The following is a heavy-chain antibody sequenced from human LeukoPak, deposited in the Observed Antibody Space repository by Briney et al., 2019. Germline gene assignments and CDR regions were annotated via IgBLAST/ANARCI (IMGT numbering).Heavy chain of an antibody. CDR2: ISSSSSYI. CDR1: GFAFSSYA. D-gene: IGHD2-2*03. V-gene: IGHV3-21*01. J-gene: IGHJ3*02. Sequence: GGSLRLSCTVSGFAFSSYAMSWVRQAPGKGLEWVSGISSSSSYIYYADSVKGRFTISRDNAKNSLYLQMNSLRAEDTAVYYCATLDIVVVPAANDAFDIWGQGTMVTVSS. CDR3: ATLDIVVVPAANDAFDI.